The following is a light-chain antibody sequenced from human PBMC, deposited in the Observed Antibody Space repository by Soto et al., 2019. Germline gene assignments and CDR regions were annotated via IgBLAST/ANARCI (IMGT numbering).Light chain of an antibody. CDR3: CSYAGSQTFVV. CDR2: EVT. V-gene: IGLV2-23*02. J-gene: IGLJ2*01. CDR1: SIDVGTYNL. Sequence: QSALTQPASVSGSPGQSITISCTGTSIDVGTYNLVSWYQQYPGTAPKLLLYEVTKLPSGVSSRFSGSKSGNTASLTISGLQAEDEADYFCCSYAGSQTFVVFGGGTKLTVL.